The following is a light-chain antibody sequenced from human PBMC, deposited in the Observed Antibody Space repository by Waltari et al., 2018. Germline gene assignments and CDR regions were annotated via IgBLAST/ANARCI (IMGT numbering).Light chain of an antibody. Sequence: QSALTQPASVSGSPGQSITISCTGTSSDVGDYNSVSWYQQHPRKAPKLMIYDVSKRHLGVSNRFSGSKSGNTDSLTISGHQAEDEADYYCCSYAGSSTHVVFGGGTKLTVL. CDR2: DVS. CDR1: SSDVGDYNS. J-gene: IGLJ2*01. V-gene: IGLV2-23*02. CDR3: CSYAGSSTHVV.